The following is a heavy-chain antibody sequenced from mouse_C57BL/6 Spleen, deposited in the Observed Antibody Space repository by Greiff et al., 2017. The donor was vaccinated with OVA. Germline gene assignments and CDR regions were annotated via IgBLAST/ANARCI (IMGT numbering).Heavy chain of an antibody. J-gene: IGHJ4*01. CDR1: GFTFSSYG. CDR3: ARPYYGSSPYYAMDY. V-gene: IGHV5-6*01. Sequence: EVQVVESGGDLVKPGGSLKLSCAASGFTFSSYGMSWVRQTPDKRLEWVATISSGGSYTYYPDSVKGRFTISRDNAKNTLYLQMSRLKSEDTAMYYCARPYYGSSPYYAMDYWGKGTSVTVSS. D-gene: IGHD1-1*01. CDR2: ISSGGSYT.